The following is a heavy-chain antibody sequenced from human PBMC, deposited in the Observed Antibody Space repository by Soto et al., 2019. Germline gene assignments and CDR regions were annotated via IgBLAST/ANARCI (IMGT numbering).Heavy chain of an antibody. D-gene: IGHD5-18*01. CDR3: ARGPVDTAMVPLSYYFDY. J-gene: IGHJ4*02. V-gene: IGHV3-33*01. CDR2: IWYDGSNK. CDR1: GFTFSSYG. Sequence: QVQLVESGGGVVQPGRSLRLSYAASGFTFSSYGMHWVRQAPGKGLEWVAVIWYDGSNKYYADSVKGRFTISRDNSKNTLYLQMNSLRAEDTAVYYCARGPVDTAMVPLSYYFDYWGQGTLVTVSS.